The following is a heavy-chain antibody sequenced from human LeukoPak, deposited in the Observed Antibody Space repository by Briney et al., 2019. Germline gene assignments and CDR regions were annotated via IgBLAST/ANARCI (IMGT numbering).Heavy chain of an antibody. CDR2: MNPNSGNT. J-gene: IGHJ6*03. CDR3: ASQVPAAGPYYYMDV. D-gene: IGHD2-2*01. CDR1: GYTFTSYD. Sequence: ASVKVSCKASGYTFTSYDINWVRQATGQGLEWMGWMNPNSGNTGYAQKFQGRVTMTRNTSISTAYMELSSLRSEDTAVYYCASQVPAAGPYYYMDVWGKGTTVTVSS. V-gene: IGHV1-8*01.